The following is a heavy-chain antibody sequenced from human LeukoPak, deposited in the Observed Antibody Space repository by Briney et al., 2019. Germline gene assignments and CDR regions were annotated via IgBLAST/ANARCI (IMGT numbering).Heavy chain of an antibody. CDR2: IHYLGRT. D-gene: IGHD5-18*01. CDR1: GDSMRLFY. V-gene: IGHV4-59*01. CDR3: ARVSPDTATDYGWFDP. J-gene: IGHJ5*02. Sequence: TSSETLSLTCIVSGDSMRLFYWIWLPQPPGKGLEWIGYIHYLGRTTSNPSLKSRVTMSLDTSKNHFSLKLRSVTAADTAVYYCARVSPDTATDYGWFDPWGQGSLVTVSS.